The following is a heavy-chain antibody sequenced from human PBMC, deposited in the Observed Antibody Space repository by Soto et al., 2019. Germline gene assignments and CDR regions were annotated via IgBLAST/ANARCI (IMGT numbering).Heavy chain of an antibody. CDR3: ARTALGWFDP. D-gene: IGHD2-21*02. CDR2: IFYSGST. Sequence: LSLTCSVSGGSISSYYWSWIRQPPGKGLEWIGYIFYSGSTNQSPSLKSRVTISVDTSKNQFSLKLRSVTAADTAVYYCARTALGWFDPWGQGTRVTVSS. CDR1: GGSISSYY. J-gene: IGHJ5*02. V-gene: IGHV4-59*01.